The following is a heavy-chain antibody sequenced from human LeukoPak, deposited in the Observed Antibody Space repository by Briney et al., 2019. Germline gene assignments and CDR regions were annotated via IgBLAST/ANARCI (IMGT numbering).Heavy chain of an antibody. Sequence: GGSLRLSCAASGFTFSRNGMTWVRQAPGQGLESVSAISGSGGNTYYADSVKGRFTISRDNSKNARYLQMNSLRAEDTAVYYWAKLFHIWGQGTMVTVSS. CDR3: AKLFHI. J-gene: IGHJ3*02. CDR2: ISGSGGNT. V-gene: IGHV3-23*01. CDR1: GFTFSRNG.